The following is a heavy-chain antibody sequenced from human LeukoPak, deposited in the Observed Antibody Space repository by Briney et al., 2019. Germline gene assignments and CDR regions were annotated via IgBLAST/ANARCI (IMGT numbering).Heavy chain of an antibody. CDR1: GFTFSSYW. J-gene: IGHJ3*02. CDR2: IKQDGSEK. CDR3: ARVGSGGSYSKSAFDI. D-gene: IGHD1-26*01. Sequence: PGGSLRLSCAASGFTFSSYWMSWVRQAPGKGLEWVANIKQDGSEKYYVDSVKGRFTISRDNAKNSLYLQMNSLRAEDTAVYYCARVGSGGSYSKSAFDIWGQGTMVTVSS. V-gene: IGHV3-7*01.